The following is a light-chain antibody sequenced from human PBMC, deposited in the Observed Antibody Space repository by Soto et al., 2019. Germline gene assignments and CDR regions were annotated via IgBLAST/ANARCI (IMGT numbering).Light chain of an antibody. J-gene: IGLJ3*02. CDR2: TNT. CDR3: QSYDRSLSGVV. Sequence: QSVLTQPPSVSGAPGQRITISCTGNSSNIGAGFDVHWYQQLPGTAPNLLIFTNTNRPSGVPYRFSGSKSGTSASLAITGLQAGDEADYHCQSYDRSLSGVVFGGGTKVTVL. V-gene: IGLV1-40*01. CDR1: SSNIGAGFD.